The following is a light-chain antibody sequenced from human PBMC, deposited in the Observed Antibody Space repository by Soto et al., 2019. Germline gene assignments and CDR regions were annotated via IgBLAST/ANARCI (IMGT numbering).Light chain of an antibody. V-gene: IGLV1-40*01. CDR3: QSHDSSLSDYV. Sequence: QSALTQPPSVSGAPGQRVTISCTGSSSNIGAGYDVHWYQQLPGTAPKLLIYGNSNRPSGVPDRFSGSKSGTSASLAITGLQAEDAADFYCQSHDSSLSDYVFGNGTKVTV. CDR1: SSNIGAGYD. J-gene: IGLJ1*01. CDR2: GNS.